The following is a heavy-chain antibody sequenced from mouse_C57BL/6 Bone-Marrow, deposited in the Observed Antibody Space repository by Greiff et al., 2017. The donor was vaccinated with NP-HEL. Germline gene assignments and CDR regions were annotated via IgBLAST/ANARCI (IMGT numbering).Heavy chain of an antibody. CDR1: GYAFTNYL. D-gene: IGHD1-1*01. J-gene: IGHJ3*01. CDR2: INPGSGGT. CDR3: ARRYYGSSLWFAY. Sequence: VQLQQSGAELVRPGTSVKVSCKASGYAFTNYLIEWVKQRPGQGLEWIGVINPGSGGTNYNEKFKGKATLTADKSSSTAYMQLSSLTSEDSAVYVCARRYYGSSLWFAYWGQGTLVTVSA. V-gene: IGHV1-54*01.